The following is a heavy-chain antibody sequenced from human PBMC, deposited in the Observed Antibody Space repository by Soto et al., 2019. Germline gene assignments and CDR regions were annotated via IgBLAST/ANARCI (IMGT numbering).Heavy chain of an antibody. D-gene: IGHD2-2*01. CDR1: GGSISSGGYY. CDR3: ARSSTSANYFDY. CDR2: IYYSGST. V-gene: IGHV4-31*03. J-gene: IGHJ4*02. Sequence: QVQLQESGPGLVKPSQTLSLTCTVSGGSISSGGYYWSWIRQHPGKGLEWIGYIYYSGSTYYNPSLKSRVTISVNTSKNQFSLKLSSVTAADTAVYYCARSSTSANYFDYWGQGTLVTVSS.